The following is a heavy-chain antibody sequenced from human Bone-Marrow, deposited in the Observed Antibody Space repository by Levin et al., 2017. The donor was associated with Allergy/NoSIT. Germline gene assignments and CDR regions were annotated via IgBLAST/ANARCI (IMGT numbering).Heavy chain of an antibody. V-gene: IGHV5-10-1*01. J-gene: IGHJ4*02. CDR3: ARATTVAGHVYHDH. D-gene: IGHD6-19*01. CDR1: GYDFATNW. Sequence: GGSLRLSCKASGYDFATNWINWVRQMPGKGLEWMGRIDPSDSYTNYNPSFQGHVTISVDKSINTAYLQWTSLKASDTATYYCARATTVAGHVYHDHWGQGTLVRVSA. CDR2: IDPSDSYT.